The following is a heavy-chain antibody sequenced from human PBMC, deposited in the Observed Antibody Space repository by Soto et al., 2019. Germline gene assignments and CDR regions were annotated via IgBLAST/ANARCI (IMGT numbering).Heavy chain of an antibody. Sequence: QVQLVQSGAEVKKPGASVKVSCKASGYTFTSYDINWVRQATGQGLEWMGWINPNSGNTSYAQKIQGRVTMTRDTSLRTAFIELVSSRSEDTAVYCGARRELFMAFAGTGKAFDIWGQGTMVTVSS. D-gene: IGHD6-13*01. CDR1: GYTFTSYD. CDR2: INPNSGNT. CDR3: ARRELFMAFAGTGKAFDI. V-gene: IGHV1-8*01. J-gene: IGHJ3*02.